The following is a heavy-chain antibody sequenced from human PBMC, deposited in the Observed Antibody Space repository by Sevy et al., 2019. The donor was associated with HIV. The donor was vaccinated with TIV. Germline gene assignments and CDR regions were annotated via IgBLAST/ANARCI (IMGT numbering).Heavy chain of an antibody. CDR2: IKSKTDGGTT. CDR1: GFTFSNAW. D-gene: IGHD3-16*02. V-gene: IGHV3-15*01. Sequence: GGSLRLSCAASGFTFSNAWMSWVRQAPGKGLEWVGRIKSKTDGGTTDYAAPVKGRFTISRDDSKNTLYLQMNSLKTADTAVYYCTTYYDYVWGSYRPLDYYYGMDVWGQGTTVTVSS. CDR3: TTYYDYVWGSYRPLDYYYGMDV. J-gene: IGHJ6*02.